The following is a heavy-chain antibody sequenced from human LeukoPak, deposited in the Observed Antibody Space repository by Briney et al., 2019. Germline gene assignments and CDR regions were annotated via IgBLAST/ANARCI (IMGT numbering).Heavy chain of an antibody. CDR1: GFTFDDSV. V-gene: IGHV3-20*04. D-gene: IGHD1-26*01. CDR3: AKGGYYDLDAFDI. J-gene: IGHJ3*02. Sequence: GGSLRLSCAASGFTFDDSVMSWVRQAPGKGLEWVSSINWNGGSSGYADSVKGRFTISRDNAKNSLYLQMNSLRAEDTALYYCAKGGYYDLDAFDIWGQGTMVTVSS. CDR2: INWNGGSS.